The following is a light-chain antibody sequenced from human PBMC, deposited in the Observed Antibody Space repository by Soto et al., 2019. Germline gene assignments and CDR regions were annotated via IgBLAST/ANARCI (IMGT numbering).Light chain of an antibody. CDR1: SSNIGNNY. Sequence: QSVLTQPPSVSAAPGQKVTISCSGSSSNIGNNYVSWYQQLPGTAPKLLIYDNNKRPSGIPDRFSGSKSGTSATLGITGLQTGDEDDYYCGTWDSSLSAPVFGGGTQLTVL. V-gene: IGLV1-51*01. J-gene: IGLJ2*01. CDR2: DNN. CDR3: GTWDSSLSAPV.